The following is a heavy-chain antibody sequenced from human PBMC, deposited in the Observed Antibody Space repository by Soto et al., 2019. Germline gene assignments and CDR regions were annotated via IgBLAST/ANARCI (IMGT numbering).Heavy chain of an antibody. D-gene: IGHD6-19*01. V-gene: IGHV3-21*01. CDR1: GFTFSSYS. J-gene: IGHJ6*02. CDR2: ISSSSSYI. CDR3: ASDWYSSGWYSSSYYYGMDV. Sequence: GGSLRLSCAASGFTFSSYSMNWVRQAPGKGLEWVSSISSSSSYIYYADSVKGRFTISRDNAKNSLYLQMNSLRAEDTAVYYCASDWYSSGWYSSSYYYGMDVWGPGTTVTVSS.